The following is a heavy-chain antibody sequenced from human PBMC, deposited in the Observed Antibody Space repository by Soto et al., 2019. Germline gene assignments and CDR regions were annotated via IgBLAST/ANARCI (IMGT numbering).Heavy chain of an antibody. J-gene: IGHJ4*02. CDR1: GFTFSSYA. CDR2: ISYDGSNK. Sequence: GGSLRLSCAASGFTFSSYAMHWVRKAPGKGLEWVAVISYDGSNKYYADSVKGRFTISRDNSKNTLYLQMNSLRAEDTAVYYCAKDRNYYDSSGYDYWGQGTLVIVSS. CDR3: AKDRNYYDSSGYDY. V-gene: IGHV3-30-3*01. D-gene: IGHD3-22*01.